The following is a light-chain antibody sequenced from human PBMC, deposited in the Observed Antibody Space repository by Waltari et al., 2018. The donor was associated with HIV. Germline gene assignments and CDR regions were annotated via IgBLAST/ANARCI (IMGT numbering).Light chain of an antibody. CDR1: SSDVGGYNY. CDR2: EVR. CDR3: ISYTSSSTPYV. Sequence: QSALPQPASVSGSPGQSITISCTGTSSDVGGYNYVSWYQQHPGKVPKLIMYEVRNRPSGVSNRFSASKSGNTASLTISGLQAEDEADYYCISYTSSSTPYVFGTGTKVTVL. J-gene: IGLJ1*01. V-gene: IGLV2-14*01.